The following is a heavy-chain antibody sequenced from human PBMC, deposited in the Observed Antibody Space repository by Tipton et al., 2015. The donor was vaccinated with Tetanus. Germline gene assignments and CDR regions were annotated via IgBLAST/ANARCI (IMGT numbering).Heavy chain of an antibody. CDR2: IYYSGST. CDR3: ASSHYDFWSGYLNWFDP. CDR1: RGSISSYY. J-gene: IGHJ5*02. V-gene: IGHV4-59*08. Sequence: TLSLTCTVSRGSISSYYWSWIRQPPGKGLEWIGYIYYSGSTNYNPSLKSRVTISVDTSKNQFSLKLSSVTAADTAVYYCASSHYDFWSGYLNWFDPWGQGTLVTVSS. D-gene: IGHD3-3*01.